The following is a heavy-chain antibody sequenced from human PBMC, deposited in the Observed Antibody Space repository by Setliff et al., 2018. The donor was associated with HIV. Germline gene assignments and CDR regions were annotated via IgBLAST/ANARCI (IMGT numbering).Heavy chain of an antibody. CDR1: GYTFTSFD. V-gene: IGHV1-8*01. CDR3: ARGSSWCGGDCERDY. Sequence: ASVKVSCQASGYTFTSFDINWVRQATGHGLAWMGWMNAHTGETGYAQNFQGRVTMTRDTSISTAYMELSSLTSDDTAVYYCARGSSWCGGDCERDYWGQGTLVTVSS. J-gene: IGHJ4*02. CDR2: MNAHTGET. D-gene: IGHD2-21*02.